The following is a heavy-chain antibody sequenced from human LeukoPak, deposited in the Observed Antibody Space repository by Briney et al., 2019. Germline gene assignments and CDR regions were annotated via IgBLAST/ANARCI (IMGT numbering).Heavy chain of an antibody. Sequence: SETLSLTCTVSGGSTSSSSYYWGWIRQPPGKGLEWIGSIYYSGSTYYNPSLKSRVTISVDTSKNQFSLKLSSVTAADTAVYYCARRPDDSSGYYYVGPLTFDYWGQGTLVTVSS. V-gene: IGHV4-39*01. CDR1: GGSTSSSSYY. J-gene: IGHJ4*02. CDR3: ARRPDDSSGYYYVGPLTFDY. D-gene: IGHD3-22*01. CDR2: IYYSGST.